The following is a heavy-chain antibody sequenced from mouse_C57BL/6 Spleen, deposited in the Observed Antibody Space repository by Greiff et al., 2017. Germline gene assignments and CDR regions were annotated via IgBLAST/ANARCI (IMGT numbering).Heavy chain of an antibody. J-gene: IGHJ2*01. CDR2: IRLKSDNYAT. CDR3: TGEDYYGSSDFDD. D-gene: IGHD1-1*01. Sequence: EVHLVESGGGLVQPGGSMKLSCVASGFTFSHYWINWVRPSPETGLEWVAQIRLKSDNYATHYAGSVKGRFTISRDDSKSSVYLQMNNLRAEDTGIYYCTGEDYYGSSDFDDGGQGTTLTVAS. V-gene: IGHV6-3*01. CDR1: GFTFSHYW.